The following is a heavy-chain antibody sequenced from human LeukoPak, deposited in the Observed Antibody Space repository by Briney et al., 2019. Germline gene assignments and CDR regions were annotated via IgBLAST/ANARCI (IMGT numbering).Heavy chain of an antibody. CDR1: GFTFSDYY. V-gene: IGHV3-11*01. Sequence: PGGSLRLSCAASGFTFSDYYMSWIRQALGKGLEWVSYISSSGSTIYYADSVKGRFTISRDNAKNSLYLQMNSLRAEDTAVYYCARALDSSGYPYYYYYYYMDVWGKGTTVTVSS. D-gene: IGHD3-22*01. CDR2: ISSSGSTI. CDR3: ARALDSSGYPYYYYYYYMDV. J-gene: IGHJ6*03.